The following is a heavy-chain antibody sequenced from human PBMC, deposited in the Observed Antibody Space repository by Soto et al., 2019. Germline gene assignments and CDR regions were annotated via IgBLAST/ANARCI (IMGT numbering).Heavy chain of an antibody. CDR3: ASNGIAVAGTRGGAGMDV. D-gene: IGHD6-19*01. Sequence: PWETLSISCTVSGGSISSSSYYWGWIRQPPGKGLEWIGSIYYSGSTYYNPSLKSRVTISVDTSKNQFSLKLSSVTAADTAVYYCASNGIAVAGTRGGAGMDVWGKGTTVT. V-gene: IGHV4-39*01. J-gene: IGHJ6*03. CDR2: IYYSGST. CDR1: GGSISSSSYY.